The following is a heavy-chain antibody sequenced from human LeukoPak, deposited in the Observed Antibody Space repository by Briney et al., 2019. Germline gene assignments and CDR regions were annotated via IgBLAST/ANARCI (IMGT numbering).Heavy chain of an antibody. Sequence: SVKVSCKASGGTFSSYAISWVRQAPGQGLEWMGGIIPIFGTANYAQEFQGRVTITADESTSTAYMELSSLRSEDTAVYYCARESGYSYGSLDYWGQGTLVTVSS. V-gene: IGHV1-69*01. CDR1: GGTFSSYA. D-gene: IGHD5-18*01. CDR3: ARESGYSYGSLDY. CDR2: IIPIFGTA. J-gene: IGHJ4*02.